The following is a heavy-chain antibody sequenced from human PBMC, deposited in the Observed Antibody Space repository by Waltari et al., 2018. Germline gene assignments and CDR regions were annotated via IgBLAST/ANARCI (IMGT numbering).Heavy chain of an antibody. D-gene: IGHD3-3*01. CDR1: GDSISTSTFY. J-gene: IGHJ4*02. CDR2: VYYNGYK. Sequence: QAQLQELGTGQVKPSETLSFRCAVSGDSISTSTFYGGWVRQPPGKGREWVGSVYYNGYKFYTPSLKSRLTLSMDTSNNHFSLSLTSVTAADTAVYYCVRQRSADFWSGYFDLWGQGTLVTVSS. CDR3: VRQRSADFWSGYFDL. V-gene: IGHV4-39*01.